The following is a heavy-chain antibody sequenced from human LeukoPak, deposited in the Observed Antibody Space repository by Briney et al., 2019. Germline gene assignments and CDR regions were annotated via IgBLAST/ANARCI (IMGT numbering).Heavy chain of an antibody. CDR1: GGSISSGSYY. J-gene: IGHJ4*02. Sequence: SQTLSLTCTVSGGSISSGSYYWSWIRQPSGKGLEWIGYIYYSGSTNYNPSLKSRVTISVDKSKNQFSLKLSSVTAADTAVYHCARDSIYRRTTPFDYWGQGTLVTVSS. V-gene: IGHV4-61*09. D-gene: IGHD3-16*02. CDR2: IYYSGST. CDR3: ARDSIYRRTTPFDY.